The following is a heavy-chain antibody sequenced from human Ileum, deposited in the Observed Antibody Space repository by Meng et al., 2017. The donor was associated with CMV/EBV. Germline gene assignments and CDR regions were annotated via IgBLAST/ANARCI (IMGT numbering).Heavy chain of an antibody. CDR1: GFDFSIFE. CDR2: MSGGGGLI. Sequence: GGSLRLSCVASGFDFSIFEMNWVCQSPGKGLEWLSYMSGGGGLIYYADSVKGRFTISRDNFKNTVFLQMDRLRGEDTAKYYCARGFCTSTKCSVGTMDVWGHGTTVTVSS. D-gene: IGHD2-8*01. CDR3: ARGFCTSTKCSVGTMDV. J-gene: IGHJ6*02. V-gene: IGHV3-48*03.